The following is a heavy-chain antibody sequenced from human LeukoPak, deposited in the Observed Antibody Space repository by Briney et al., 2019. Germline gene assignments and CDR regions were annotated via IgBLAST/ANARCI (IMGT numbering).Heavy chain of an antibody. CDR3: AREWELLLDY. CDR2: ISYDGSNK. J-gene: IGHJ4*02. V-gene: IGHV3-30*01. Sequence: PGGSLRLSCAASEFTFSSYAMHWVRQAPGKGLEWVAVISYDGSNKYYADSVKGRFTISRDNSKNTLYLQMNSLRAEDTAVYYCAREWELLLDYWGQGTLVTVSS. D-gene: IGHD1-26*01. CDR1: EFTFSSYA.